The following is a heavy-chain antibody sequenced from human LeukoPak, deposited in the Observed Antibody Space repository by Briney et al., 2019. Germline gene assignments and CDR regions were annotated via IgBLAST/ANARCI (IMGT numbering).Heavy chain of an antibody. J-gene: IGHJ3*02. CDR2: INSDGSST. Sequence: PGGSLRLSCAASGFTFSRYWMHWVRQAPGKGLVWVSRINSDGSSTSYADSVKGRFTISRDNAKNTLYLQMNNLRAEDTAVYYCSSGNSHAFDIWGQGTMVTVSS. CDR3: SSGNSHAFDI. V-gene: IGHV3-74*01. CDR1: GFTFSRYW. D-gene: IGHD4-23*01.